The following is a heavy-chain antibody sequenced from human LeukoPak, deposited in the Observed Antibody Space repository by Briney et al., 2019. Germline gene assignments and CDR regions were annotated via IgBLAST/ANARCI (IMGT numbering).Heavy chain of an antibody. CDR1: GFTFSSYA. CDR3: ARGVHNYDILTGRKTLDY. D-gene: IGHD3-9*01. Sequence: GGSLRLSCAASGFTFSSYAMSWVRQAPGKGLEWVSAINGSGGSTYYADSVKGRFTISRDNSKNTLYLQMNSLRAEDTAVYYCARGVHNYDILTGRKTLDYWGQGTLVTVSS. CDR2: INGSGGST. J-gene: IGHJ4*02. V-gene: IGHV3-23*01.